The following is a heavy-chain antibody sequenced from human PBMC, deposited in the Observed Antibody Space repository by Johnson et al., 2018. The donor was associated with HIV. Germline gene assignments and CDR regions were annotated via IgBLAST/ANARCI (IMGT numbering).Heavy chain of an antibody. Sequence: QVQLVESGGGLVKPGGSLRLSCAASGFTFSSYAMHWVRQAPGKGLEWVAVISFDGSNKYYADSVKGRFTISRDNAKNSLYLQMNSLRAEDTAVYYCARFPPGERDDAFDIWGQGTMVTVSS. V-gene: IGHV3-30-3*01. J-gene: IGHJ3*02. CDR1: GFTFSSYA. D-gene: IGHD1-1*01. CDR2: ISFDGSNK. CDR3: ARFPPGERDDAFDI.